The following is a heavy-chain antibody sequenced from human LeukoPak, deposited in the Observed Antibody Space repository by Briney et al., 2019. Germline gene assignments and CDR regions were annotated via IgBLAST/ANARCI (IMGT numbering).Heavy chain of an antibody. D-gene: IGHD6-19*01. CDR1: GFTFSSYW. Sequence: PGGSLRLSCAASGFTFSSYWMHWVRQAPGKGLVWVSRINSDGSSTSYADSVKGRFTISRDNAKNTLYLQMNSLRAEDTAVYYCARGRGHEWLVNDAFDIWGQGTMVTVSS. CDR3: ARGRGHEWLVNDAFDI. CDR2: INSDGSST. V-gene: IGHV3-74*01. J-gene: IGHJ3*02.